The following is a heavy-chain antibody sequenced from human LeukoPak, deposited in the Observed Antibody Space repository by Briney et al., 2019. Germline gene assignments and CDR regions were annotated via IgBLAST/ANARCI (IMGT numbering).Heavy chain of an antibody. CDR2: SQNSGCT. D-gene: IGHD2-15*01. V-gene: IGHV4-61*01. CDR1: GASLSSAHG. CDR3: ARDKSHCSGGSCYYYGMDV. J-gene: IGHJ6*02. Sequence: SETLSLTCTVSGASLSSAHGWSWIRQPPGKGLEWIGYSQNSGCTNCNPSLKSRVTISVDRSKNQFSLKLSSVTAADTAVYYCARDKSHCSGGSCYYYGMDVWGQGTTVTVSS.